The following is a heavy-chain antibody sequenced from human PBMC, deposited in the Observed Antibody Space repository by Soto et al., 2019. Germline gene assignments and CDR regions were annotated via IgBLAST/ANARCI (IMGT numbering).Heavy chain of an antibody. CDR3: AADWSNSPFDF. CDR1: GFTLTNAD. D-gene: IGHD3-3*01. CDR2: IVGGNGST. V-gene: IGHV1-58*01. Sequence: QMQLVQSGPEVKKPGTSVKVSCKAPGFTLTNADVQWVRQTRGQRLEWIGWIVGGNGSTNYAQQFQGRPAITKDMSTSTVYMELSSLRSEDTAVYYCAADWSNSPFDFWGQGTLVTVSS. J-gene: IGHJ4*02.